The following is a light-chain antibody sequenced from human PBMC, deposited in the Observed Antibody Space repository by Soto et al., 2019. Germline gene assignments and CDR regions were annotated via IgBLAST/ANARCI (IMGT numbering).Light chain of an antibody. V-gene: IGLV2-14*01. CDR1: SSDVGAYNH. CDR2: DVS. Sequence: QSALTQPASVSGSPGQSITISCTGTSSDVGAYNHVSWYQQHPGKAPKLLIHDVSNRPSGVSDRFSGSRSGNAASLTISGLQAEDEAGYYCTSYTRSGTVVFGGGTKLTVL. J-gene: IGLJ2*01. CDR3: TSYTRSGTVV.